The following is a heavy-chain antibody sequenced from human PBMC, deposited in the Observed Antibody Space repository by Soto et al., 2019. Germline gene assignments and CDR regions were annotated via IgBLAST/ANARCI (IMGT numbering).Heavy chain of an antibody. V-gene: IGHV4-39*01. CDR2: IYYSGRT. CDR3: ARQRTTVVTQAYFDH. Sequence: TETLSLTCIVSGESISSSSYYWGWIRQPPGKGLEWIGSIYYSGRTYYNPSFKSRVTISIDTSKNQFSLKLSSVTATDTAVYYCARQRTTVVTQAYFDHWGQGALVTVSS. J-gene: IGHJ4*02. D-gene: IGHD2-21*02. CDR1: GESISSSSYY.